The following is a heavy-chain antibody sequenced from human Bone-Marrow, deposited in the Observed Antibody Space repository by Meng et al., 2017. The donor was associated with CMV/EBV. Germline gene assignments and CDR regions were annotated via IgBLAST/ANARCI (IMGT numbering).Heavy chain of an antibody. D-gene: IGHD6-13*01. Sequence: GESLKISCTVSGFTFNSFSMHWVRRAPGKGLEWVSLITPDGTDTHYADSVKGRFTISRDDSKNTLYLQMNSLKTEDTAVYYCTTALYSSSWYREYWGQGTLVTVSS. J-gene: IGHJ4*02. CDR3: TTALYSSSWYREY. V-gene: IGHV3-30*04. CDR2: ITPDGTDT. CDR1: GFTFNSFS.